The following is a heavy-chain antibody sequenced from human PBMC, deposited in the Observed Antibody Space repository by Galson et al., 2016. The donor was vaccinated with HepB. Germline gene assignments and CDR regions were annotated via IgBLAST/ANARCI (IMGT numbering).Heavy chain of an antibody. D-gene: IGHD2-21*01. CDR2: INSDGSNT. CDR3: LVVSQR. Sequence: SLRLSCAASGFTFSSYWMHWVRQAPGKGLVWVSRINSDGSNTGYADSVKGRFTVSRDNAKNTLYLQMNSLRAEDTAVYYCLVVSQRWGQGTLVTVSS. CDR1: GFTFSSYW. J-gene: IGHJ4*02. V-gene: IGHV3-74*01.